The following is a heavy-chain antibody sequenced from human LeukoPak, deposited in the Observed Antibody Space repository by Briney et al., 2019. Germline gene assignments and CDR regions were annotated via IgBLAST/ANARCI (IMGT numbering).Heavy chain of an antibody. CDR1: GGTFSSYA. J-gene: IGHJ4*02. V-gene: IGHV1-69*04. D-gene: IGHD1-26*01. CDR3: ARTLVGATHYYFDY. CDR2: IIPILGIA. Sequence: VASVKVSCKASGGTFSSYAISWVRQAPGQGLERMGRIIPILGIANYAQEFQGRVTITADKSTSTAYMELSSLRSEDTAVYYCARTLVGATHYYFDYWGQGTLVTVSS.